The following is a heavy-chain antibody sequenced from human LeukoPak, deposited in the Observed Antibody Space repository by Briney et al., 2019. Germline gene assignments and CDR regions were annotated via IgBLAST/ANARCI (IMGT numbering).Heavy chain of an antibody. CDR2: IHTSGGT. V-gene: IGHV4-61*02. J-gene: IGHJ4*02. CDR1: GGSISSGSYY. D-gene: IGHD3-22*01. CDR3: ARSSGYYLYYFDY. Sequence: SQTLSLTCTVSGGSISSGSYYWSWIRQPAGKGLEWIGRIHTSGGTNYNPSLKSRVTISVDTSKNQFSLKLSSVTAADTAVYYCARSSGYYLYYFDYWGQGTLVTVSS.